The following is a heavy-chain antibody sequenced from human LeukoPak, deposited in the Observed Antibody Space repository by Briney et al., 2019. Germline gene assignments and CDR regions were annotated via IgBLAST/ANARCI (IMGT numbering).Heavy chain of an antibody. V-gene: IGHV1-18*04. J-gene: IGHJ4*02. CDR2: IRVYNGTT. Sequence: SVTLTCNASGSTFTIYGISWVRLAPGQGHERMGGIRVYNGTTNYAQKLHGRVTMTTDTSTSTAYMELWSLRSDDTAVYYCAREEPSSSPATFDYWGQGTLVTVSS. D-gene: IGHD6-13*01. CDR1: GSTFTIYG. CDR3: AREEPSSSPATFDY.